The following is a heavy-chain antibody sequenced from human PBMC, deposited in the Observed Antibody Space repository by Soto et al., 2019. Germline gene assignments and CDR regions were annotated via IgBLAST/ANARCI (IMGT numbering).Heavy chain of an antibody. Sequence: ASVKVSCKASGGTFSSYAISWVRQAPGQGLEWMGGIIPIFGTANYAQKSQGRVTITADESTSTAYMELSSLRSEDTAVYYCARDRDYDSSGYYFGYWGQGTLVTVSS. CDR3: ARDRDYDSSGYYFGY. D-gene: IGHD3-22*01. V-gene: IGHV1-69*13. CDR2: IIPIFGTA. J-gene: IGHJ4*02. CDR1: GGTFSSYA.